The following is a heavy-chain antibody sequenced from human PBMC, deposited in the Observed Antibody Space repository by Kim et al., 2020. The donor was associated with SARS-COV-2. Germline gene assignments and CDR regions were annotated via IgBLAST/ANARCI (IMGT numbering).Heavy chain of an antibody. Sequence: ASVKVSCKASGYTFSSYYIHWVRQAPGQGLEWMGIINPSGGTKHYAQKFQGRVTMTRDTSTSTVYIELSSLRSEDTAVYYCARTWNFGDKYFYYGMDGWGQGTTITVSS. V-gene: IGHV1-46*01. CDR2: INPSGGTK. J-gene: IGHJ6*02. CDR1: GYTFSSYY. D-gene: IGHD4-17*01. CDR3: ARTWNFGDKYFYYGMDG.